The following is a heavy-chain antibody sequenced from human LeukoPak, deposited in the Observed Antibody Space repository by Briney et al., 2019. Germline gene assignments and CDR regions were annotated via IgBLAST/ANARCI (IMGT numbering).Heavy chain of an antibody. CDR2: ITWDGGVT. J-gene: IGHJ1*01. Sequence: GGSLRLSCAASGFTFDDYTLHWVRQAPGKGLGWVSLITWDGGVTYYGDSVKGRFTISRDNGKNSLYLQMNSLTTEDTALYYCVKDGDYGVGEYFQHWGQGTLVIVSS. CDR3: VKDGDYGVGEYFQH. D-gene: IGHD4-17*01. V-gene: IGHV3-43*01. CDR1: GFTFDDYT.